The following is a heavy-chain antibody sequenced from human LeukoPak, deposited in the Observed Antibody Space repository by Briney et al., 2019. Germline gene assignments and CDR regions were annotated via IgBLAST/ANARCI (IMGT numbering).Heavy chain of an antibody. D-gene: IGHD3-22*01. V-gene: IGHV3-48*01. J-gene: IGHJ4*02. CDR2: ISSSSSTI. CDR3: AKGGYYYDSSALY. CDR1: GFTFSSYS. Sequence: GGSLRLSCAASGFTFSSYSMNWVRQAPGKGLEWVSYISSSSSTIYYADSVKGRFSISRDNSKNTLDLQMNSLRAEDTALYYCAKGGYYYDSSALYWGQGAQVTVSS.